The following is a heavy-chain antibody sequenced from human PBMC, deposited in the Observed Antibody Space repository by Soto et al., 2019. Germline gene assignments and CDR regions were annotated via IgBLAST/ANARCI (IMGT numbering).Heavy chain of an antibody. D-gene: IGHD4-17*01. J-gene: IGHJ1*01. CDR1: GCTLTELS. CDR2: FDPEDGET. V-gene: IGHV1-24*01. Sequence: GASVKVSCKVSGCTLTELSMHWVRQAPGKGLEWMGGFDPEDGETIYAQKFQGRVTMTEDTSTDTAYMELSSLRSEDTAVYYCATDSQRSHGDYVRYFQHWGQGTLVTVSS. CDR3: ATDSQRSHGDYVRYFQH.